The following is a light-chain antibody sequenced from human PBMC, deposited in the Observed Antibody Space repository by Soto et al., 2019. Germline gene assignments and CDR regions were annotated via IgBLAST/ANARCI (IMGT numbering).Light chain of an antibody. V-gene: IGKV3-15*01. J-gene: IGKJ4*02. CDR3: QQYRHWPLT. CDR2: GAS. Sequence: EIVMTQSPATLSVSPGERATLSCRASQNIDTYFDWYQQTPGQAPRLLIYGASTRATGIPARFSGSGSGTEFPLTISSLQSEDFAVYYCQQYRHWPLTFGGGTKVEIK. CDR1: QNIDTY.